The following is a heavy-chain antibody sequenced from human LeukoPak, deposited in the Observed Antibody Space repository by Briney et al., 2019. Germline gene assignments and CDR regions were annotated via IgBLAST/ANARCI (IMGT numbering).Heavy chain of an antibody. D-gene: IGHD3-10*01. CDR1: GFTFSSYW. CDR3: ARGPYYYGSGSYTFDY. CDR2: IKQDGSEK. J-gene: IGHJ4*02. V-gene: IGHV3-7*01. Sequence: GRSLRLSCAASGFTFSSYWMSWVRQAPGKGLEWVANIKQDGSEKYYVDSVKGRFTISRDNAKNSLYLQMNSLRAEDTAVYYCARGPYYYGSGSYTFDYWGQGTLVTVSS.